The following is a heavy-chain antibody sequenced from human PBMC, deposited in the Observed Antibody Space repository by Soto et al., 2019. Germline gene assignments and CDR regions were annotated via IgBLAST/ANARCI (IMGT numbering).Heavy chain of an antibody. CDR3: ARVVAYYYDSSGYSDY. J-gene: IGHJ4*02. Sequence: ESGGGVVQPGRSLRLSCAASGFTFSSYGMHWVRQAPGKGLEWVAVIWYDGSNKYYADSVKGRFTISRDNSKNTLYLQMNSLRAEDTAVYYCARVVAYYYDSSGYSDYWGQGTLVTVSS. CDR2: IWYDGSNK. V-gene: IGHV3-33*01. CDR1: GFTFSSYG. D-gene: IGHD3-22*01.